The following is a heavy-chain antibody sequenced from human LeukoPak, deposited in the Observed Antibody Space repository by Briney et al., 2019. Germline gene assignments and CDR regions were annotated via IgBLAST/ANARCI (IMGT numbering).Heavy chain of an antibody. V-gene: IGHV3-23*01. CDR3: AKKGYYDGSGYYMYYFDH. J-gene: IGHJ4*02. D-gene: IGHD3-22*01. CDR1: GFTFSSYA. CDR2: ISGSGGTA. Sequence: GGSLRLSCAASGFTFSSYAMTWVRQAPGKGLEWVSAISGSGGTAYYADSVKGRFTISRDNSKNTLYLQMNSLRAEDTAVYYCAKKGYYDGSGYYMYYFDHWGQGTLVTVSS.